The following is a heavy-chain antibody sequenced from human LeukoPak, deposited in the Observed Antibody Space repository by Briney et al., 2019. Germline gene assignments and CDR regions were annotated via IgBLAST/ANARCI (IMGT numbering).Heavy chain of an antibody. CDR2: ISGSGGST. CDR1: GLTFSSYA. J-gene: IGHJ4*02. CDR3: AKIADSSSWFDYFDY. D-gene: IGHD6-13*01. V-gene: IGHV3-23*01. Sequence: GGSLRLSCAASGLTFSSYAMSWVRQAPGKGLEWVSAISGSGGSTYYADSVKGRFTISRDNSKNTLYLQMNSLRAEDTAVYYCAKIADSSSWFDYFDYWGQGTLVTVSS.